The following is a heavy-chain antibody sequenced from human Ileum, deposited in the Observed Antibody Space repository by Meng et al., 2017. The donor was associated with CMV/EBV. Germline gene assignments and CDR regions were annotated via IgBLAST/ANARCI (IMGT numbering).Heavy chain of an antibody. Sequence: ASVKVSCKASGYTFTSYYMHWVRQAPGQGLEWMGIINPSGGSTSYAQKFQGRVTMTRDTSTSTVYMELSSLRSEDTAVYYCAREGSKGCRGDCSEYYFDYWGQGTLVTVSS. CDR3: AREGSKGCRGDCSEYYFDY. J-gene: IGHJ4*02. D-gene: IGHD2-21*01. CDR1: GYTFTSYY. CDR2: INPSGGST. V-gene: IGHV1-46*01.